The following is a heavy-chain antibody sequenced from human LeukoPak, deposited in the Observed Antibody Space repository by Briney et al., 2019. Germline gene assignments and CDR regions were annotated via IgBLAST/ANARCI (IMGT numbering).Heavy chain of an antibody. V-gene: IGHV3-74*01. CDR1: GFTFSRNW. Sequence: GGSVRLSCAACGFTFSRNWMLWVRQAPGKGLVWVSRINSDGSITNYADTVKGRFTISRDNAKNTLYLQMSSLRSEDTAVYYCAKIDAYWGQGTLVTVSS. CDR3: AKIDAY. J-gene: IGHJ4*02. CDR2: INSDGSIT.